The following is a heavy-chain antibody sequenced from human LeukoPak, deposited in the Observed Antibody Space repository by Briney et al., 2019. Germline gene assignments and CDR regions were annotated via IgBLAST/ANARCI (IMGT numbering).Heavy chain of an antibody. V-gene: IGHV3-23*01. D-gene: IGHD2-21*02. J-gene: IGHJ4*02. CDR3: AKGQGDWPGNYFDE. CDR1: GFTFSNYG. CDR2: ISGSGVTT. Sequence: GGSLRLSCAASGFTFSNYGMNWVRQAPGKGLEWVSAISGSGVTTNYAASVRGRFSSSRDNSRNTLYLHIDSRRAEGTAVYYCAKGQGDWPGNYFDEWGQGTLVSVSS.